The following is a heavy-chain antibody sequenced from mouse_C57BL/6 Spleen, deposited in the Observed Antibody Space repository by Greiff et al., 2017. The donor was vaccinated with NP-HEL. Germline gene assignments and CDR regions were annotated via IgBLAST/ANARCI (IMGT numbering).Heavy chain of an antibody. CDR1: GFTFSDAW. Sequence: EVMLVESGGGLVQPGGSMKLSCAASGFTFSDAWMDWVRQSPEKGLEWVAEIRNKANNHATYYAESVKGRFTISRDDSKSSVYLQMNSVRAEDTGIYYCTPYDYDGFAYWGQGTLVTVSA. D-gene: IGHD2-4*01. J-gene: IGHJ3*01. CDR3: TPYDYDGFAY. V-gene: IGHV6-6*01. CDR2: IRNKANNHAT.